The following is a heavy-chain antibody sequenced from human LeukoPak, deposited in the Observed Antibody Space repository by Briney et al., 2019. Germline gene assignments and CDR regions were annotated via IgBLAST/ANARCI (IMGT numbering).Heavy chain of an antibody. Sequence: ASVKVSCKVSGYTLTELSMHWVRQALGKGLEWRGGLDREDGETIYAQNVQGRVTMTEDRSTDTAYMELSSLRSQDTAVYSYETLESRGYSLVSILDYWGQGTLVTVSS. CDR3: ETLESRGYSLVSILDY. CDR2: LDREDGET. J-gene: IGHJ4*02. V-gene: IGHV1-24*01. D-gene: IGHD5-18*01. CDR1: GYTLTELS.